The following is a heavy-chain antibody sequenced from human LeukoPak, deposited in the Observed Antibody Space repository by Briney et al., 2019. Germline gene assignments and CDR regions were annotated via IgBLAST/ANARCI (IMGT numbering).Heavy chain of an antibody. CDR1: GFTFSSYA. V-gene: IGHV3-23*01. CDR3: AKGGSSSGWIRSQVDH. D-gene: IGHD6-19*01. CDR2: SSGSDGST. Sequence: PGGSLRLSCAASGFTFSSYAMSWVRQAPGKGLECISSSSGSDGSTYYADSVKGRFTISRDNSKNTLYLQMNSLRAEDTAVYYCAKGGSSSGWIRSQVDHWGQGTLVTVSS. J-gene: IGHJ4*02.